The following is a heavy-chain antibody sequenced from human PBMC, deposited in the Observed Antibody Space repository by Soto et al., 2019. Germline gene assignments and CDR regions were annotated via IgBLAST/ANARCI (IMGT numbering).Heavy chain of an antibody. Sequence: QITLKESGPTLVRPTQTLTLTCSFSGFSLNTNGMGVGWIRQPPGKALEWLAFIYWDEDKRYSPSLKTRLTVTTDTSRNEGVLTLTNLDALGTGTYYCGGCNYDSGSDVWGQGTTVTVS. CDR2: IYWDEDK. CDR1: GFSLNTNGMG. V-gene: IGHV2-5*02. J-gene: IGHJ6*02. CDR3: GGCNYDSGSDV.